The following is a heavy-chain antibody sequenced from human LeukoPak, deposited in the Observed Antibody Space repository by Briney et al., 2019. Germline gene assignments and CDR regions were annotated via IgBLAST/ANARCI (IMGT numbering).Heavy chain of an antibody. V-gene: IGHV3-7*01. D-gene: IGHD2-15*01. J-gene: IGHJ4*02. CDR1: GFTFSFYW. CDR2: IKEDGSEK. CDR3: ARDTHLSYAAGFDC. Sequence: GGSLRLSCAASGFTFSFYWMSWVRQAPGKGLEWVANIKEDGSEKYYVDSVKGRFTISRDNAKNSLYLQMTSLRAEDTALYYCARDTHLSYAAGFDCWGQGTLVAVSS.